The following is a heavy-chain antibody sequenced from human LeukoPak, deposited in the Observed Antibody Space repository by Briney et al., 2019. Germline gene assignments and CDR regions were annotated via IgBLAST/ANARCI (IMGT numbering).Heavy chain of an antibody. J-gene: IGHJ3*02. Sequence: PSETLSLTCTVSGGSISSYYWSWIRQPPGKGLEWIGYIYYSGSTYYNPSLKSRVTISVDTSKNQFSLKLSSVTTADTAVYYCARENYYDSSGYLLRAFDIWGQGTMVTVSS. CDR1: GGSISSYY. CDR3: ARENYYDSSGYLLRAFDI. CDR2: IYYSGST. D-gene: IGHD3-22*01. V-gene: IGHV4-59*12.